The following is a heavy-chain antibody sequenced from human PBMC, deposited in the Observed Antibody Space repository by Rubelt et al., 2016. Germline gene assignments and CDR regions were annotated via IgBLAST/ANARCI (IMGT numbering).Heavy chain of an antibody. Sequence: GQLQESGPGLVKPSQTLSLTCTVSGVSMSTGGPYWSWIRQHPGKGLEWIGYIYYTGTTYYNPSLKSRVSISVDTSKNQFSLNLSSVTAPDTAGYYCAGDRGDSTGRIDCWGQGTLVSVSS. D-gene: IGHD3-22*01. CDR1: GVSMSTGGPY. CDR2: IYYTGTT. CDR3: AGDRGDSTGRIDC. V-gene: IGHV4-31*03. J-gene: IGHJ4*02.